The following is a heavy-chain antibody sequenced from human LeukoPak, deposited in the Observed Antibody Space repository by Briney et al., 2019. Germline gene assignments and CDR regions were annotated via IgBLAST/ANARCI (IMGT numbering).Heavy chain of an antibody. CDR2: ISNYFGVT. CDR3: ARDSDYSGNGNGDWFDP. CDR1: AFSFIIYG. D-gene: IGHD4-11*01. J-gene: IGHJ5*02. V-gene: IGHV1-18*01. Sequence: ASVTLSFTSSAFSFIIYGVSWVRQAPGQGLEWMGWISNYFGVTHYAEKFEDRVTMTIDTSTATAYMELRSLRYDDTAIYYRARDSDYSGNGNGDWFDPWGQGTVVTVSS.